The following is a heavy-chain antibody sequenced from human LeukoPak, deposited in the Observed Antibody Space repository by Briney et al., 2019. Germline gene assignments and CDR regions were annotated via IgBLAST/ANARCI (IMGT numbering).Heavy chain of an antibody. CDR2: INSDGSST. D-gene: IGHD6-6*01. V-gene: IGHV3-74*01. CDR3: ARGGIAARRNFAY. Sequence: QTGGSVRLSCAASGFTFSSYWMHWVRQAPGKGLVWVSRINSDGSSTSYADSVKGRFTISRDNAKNTLYLQMNSLRAEDTAVYYCARGGIAARRNFAYWGQGTLVTVSS. CDR1: GFTFSSYW. J-gene: IGHJ4*02.